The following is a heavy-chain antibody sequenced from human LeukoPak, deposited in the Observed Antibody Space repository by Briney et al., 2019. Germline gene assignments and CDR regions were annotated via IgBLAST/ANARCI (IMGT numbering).Heavy chain of an antibody. J-gene: IGHJ2*01. CDR3: VGWYPPYWYFDL. CDR1: GGSISSGGYY. D-gene: IGHD6-19*01. V-gene: IGHV4-31*03. CDR2: IYYSGST. Sequence: SETLSLTCTVSGGSISSGGYYWSWIRQHPGKGLEWIGYIYYSGSTYYNPSLKSRVTISVDTSKNQFSLKLSSVTAADTAVYYCVGWYPPYWYFDLWGRGTLVTVSS.